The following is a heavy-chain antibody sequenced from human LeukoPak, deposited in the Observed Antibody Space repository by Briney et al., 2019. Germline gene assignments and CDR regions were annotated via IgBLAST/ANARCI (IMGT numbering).Heavy chain of an antibody. J-gene: IGHJ4*02. CDR2: ISSSGSTI. CDR1: GFTFSSYA. Sequence: PGGSLRLSCVVSGFTFSSYAMNWVRQAPGKGLEWVSYISSSGSTIYYADSVNGRFTISRDNAKNSVKLQMHSLRAEDTAVYYCARDSPCDFWSGCYYFEYWGPGNLVTVSS. CDR3: ARDSPCDFWSGCYYFEY. D-gene: IGHD3-3*01. V-gene: IGHV3-48*03.